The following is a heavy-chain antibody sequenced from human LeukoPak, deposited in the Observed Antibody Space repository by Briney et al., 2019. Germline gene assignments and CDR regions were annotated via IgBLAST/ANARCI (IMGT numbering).Heavy chain of an antibody. CDR3: ARGGSYINSSRSFDY. CDR1: GGSVSSYY. Sequence: PSETLSLTCTVSGGSVSSYYWSWIRHPDGQGIDWIGRISPTGSTNYSPSLKSRVTMSGDTSKNQFSLKLSSVTAADTAVYYCARGGSYINSSRSFDYWGQGTLVTVSS. CDR2: ISPTGST. V-gene: IGHV4-4*07. J-gene: IGHJ4*02. D-gene: IGHD6-6*01.